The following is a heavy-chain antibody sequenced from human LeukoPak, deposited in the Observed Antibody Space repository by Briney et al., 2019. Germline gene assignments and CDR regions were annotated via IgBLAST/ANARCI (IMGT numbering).Heavy chain of an antibody. CDR3: VKDRWVDH. Sequence: GGSLRLSCSASGFTFSPYAMHWVRQAPGKGLEYVSSISSEGKTTYYADSVKGRFTISRDNSKNTLYLQMSSLRPEDTAVYYCVKDRWVDHWGQGTLVTVSS. CDR1: GFTFSPYA. CDR2: ISSEGKTT. V-gene: IGHV3-64D*06. J-gene: IGHJ4*02. D-gene: IGHD6-13*01.